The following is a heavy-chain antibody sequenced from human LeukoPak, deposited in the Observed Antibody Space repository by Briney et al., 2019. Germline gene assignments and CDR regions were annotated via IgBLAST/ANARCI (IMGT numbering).Heavy chain of an antibody. J-gene: IGHJ6*03. CDR2: IKQDGSEK. CDR3: AREDYYYMDV. CDR1: GLTFNGAW. Sequence: GGSLRLSCIASGLTFNGAWMSWVRQAPGKGLEWVANIKQDGSEKYYVDSVKGRFTISRDNAKNSLYLQMNSLRAEDTAVYYCAREDYYYMDVWGKGTTVTVSS. V-gene: IGHV3-7*01.